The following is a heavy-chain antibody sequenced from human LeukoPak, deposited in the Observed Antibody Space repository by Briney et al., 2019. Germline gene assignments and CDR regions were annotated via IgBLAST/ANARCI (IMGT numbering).Heavy chain of an antibody. Sequence: PSETLSLTCSVSGGSISSYYWSWIRQAPGKGLEWIGYIYYSGSTNYNSSLKSRVTISVDTSKNQFSLKLNSVTAADTAVYYCATAGIAVAGTDTAPDYWGQGTLVTVSS. CDR1: GGSISSYY. CDR2: IYYSGST. D-gene: IGHD6-19*01. J-gene: IGHJ4*02. CDR3: ATAGIAVAGTDTAPDY. V-gene: IGHV4-59*01.